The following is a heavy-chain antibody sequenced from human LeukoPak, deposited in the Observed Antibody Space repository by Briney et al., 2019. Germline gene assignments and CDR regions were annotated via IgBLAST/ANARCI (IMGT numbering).Heavy chain of an antibody. D-gene: IGHD6-13*01. Sequence: GESLKISCKGSGYSFTNYWIGWVRQMPGKGLEWMGIIYPGDSDTRYSPSFQGQVTISADKSISTAYLQWSSLKASDTAMYYCARLNSLGAAASRSFYYYYGMDIWGQGTTVTVSS. CDR3: ARLNSLGAAASRSFYYYYGMDI. J-gene: IGHJ6*02. V-gene: IGHV5-51*01. CDR2: IYPGDSDT. CDR1: GYSFTNYW.